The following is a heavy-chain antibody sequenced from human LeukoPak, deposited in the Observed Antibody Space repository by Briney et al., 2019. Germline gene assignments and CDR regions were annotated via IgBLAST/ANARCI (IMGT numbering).Heavy chain of an antibody. D-gene: IGHD5-12*01. V-gene: IGHV1-69*13. J-gene: IGHJ4*02. Sequence: ASVKVSCKASGGTFSRYAISWVRQAPGQGLEWMGGIIPIFGTANYAQKFQGRVTITADESTSTAYMEVSGLRSEDTAVYYCARAYSGYDFFDYWGQGILVTVS. CDR3: ARAYSGYDFFDY. CDR1: GGTFSRYA. CDR2: IIPIFGTA.